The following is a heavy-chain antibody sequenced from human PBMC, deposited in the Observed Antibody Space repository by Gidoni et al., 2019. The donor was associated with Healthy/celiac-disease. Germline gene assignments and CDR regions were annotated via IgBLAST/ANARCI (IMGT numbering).Heavy chain of an antibody. Sequence: EVQLLESGGGLVQPGGSLRLSCAASGFTFSSYAMSWVRQAPGKGLEWVSAISGSGGSTYYADSVKGRFTISRDNSKNTLYLQMNSLRAEDTAVYYCTYYDSSGYHPPDYWGQGTLVTVSS. D-gene: IGHD3-22*01. CDR3: TYYDSSGYHPPDY. CDR2: ISGSGGST. J-gene: IGHJ4*02. CDR1: GFTFSSYA. V-gene: IGHV3-23*01.